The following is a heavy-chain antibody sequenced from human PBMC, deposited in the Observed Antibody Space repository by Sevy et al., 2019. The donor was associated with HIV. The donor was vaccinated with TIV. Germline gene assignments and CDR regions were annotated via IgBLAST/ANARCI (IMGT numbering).Heavy chain of an antibody. CDR2: ISYDGSNK. J-gene: IGHJ4*02. Sequence: GGSLRLSCAASGFTISSYAMHWVRQAPGKGLEWVAVISYDGSNKYYADSVKGRFTISRDNSKNTLYLQMNSLRAEDTAVYYCAREHHYSHSTIFGVVISGYFDYWGQGTLVTVSS. V-gene: IGHV3-30-3*01. CDR3: AREHHYSHSTIFGVVISGYFDY. CDR1: GFTISSYA. D-gene: IGHD3-3*01.